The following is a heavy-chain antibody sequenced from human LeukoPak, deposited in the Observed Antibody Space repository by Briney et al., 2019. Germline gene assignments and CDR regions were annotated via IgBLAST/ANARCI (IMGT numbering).Heavy chain of an antibody. CDR2: ISCGGSRT. CDR3: ASPYYDSSGSIDYHGMDV. J-gene: IGHJ6*02. CDR1: GFTFSRYW. D-gene: IGHD3-22*01. Sequence: PGGSLSLSCAASGFTFSRYWMHWVRQPPGKGLVWLSRISCGGSRTIYAASVKGRFTISRDNAQNTLYLQMNSLSAEDTAMYYCASPYYDSSGSIDYHGMDVWGQGTTVTVSS. V-gene: IGHV3-74*01.